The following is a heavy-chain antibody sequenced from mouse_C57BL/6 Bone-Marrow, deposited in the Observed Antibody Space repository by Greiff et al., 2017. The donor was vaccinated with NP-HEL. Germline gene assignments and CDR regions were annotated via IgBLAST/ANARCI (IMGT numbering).Heavy chain of an antibody. Sequence: EVKLQESGAELVRPGASVKLSCTASGFNIKDDYMHWVKQRPEQGLEWIGWIDPENGDTEYASKFQGKATITADTSSNTAYLQLSSLTSEDTAVYYCTTYDYDVRYAMDYWGQGTSVTVSS. D-gene: IGHD2-4*01. CDR3: TTYDYDVRYAMDY. CDR1: GFNIKDDY. V-gene: IGHV14-4*01. CDR2: IDPENGDT. J-gene: IGHJ4*01.